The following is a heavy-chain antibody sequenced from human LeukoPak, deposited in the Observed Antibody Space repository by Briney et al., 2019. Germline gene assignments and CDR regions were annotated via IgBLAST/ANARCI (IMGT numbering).Heavy chain of an antibody. V-gene: IGHV3-30*18. J-gene: IGHJ4*02. CDR2: ISYDGSNK. D-gene: IGHD3-22*01. CDR3: AKESSPDYDSSGYYFDY. Sequence: GRSLRLSCAASGFTFSSYGMHWVHQAPGKGLEWVAVISYDGSNKYYADSVKGRFTISRDNSKNTLYLQMNSLRAEDTAVYYCAKESSPDYDSSGYYFDYWGQGTLVTVSS. CDR1: GFTFSSYG.